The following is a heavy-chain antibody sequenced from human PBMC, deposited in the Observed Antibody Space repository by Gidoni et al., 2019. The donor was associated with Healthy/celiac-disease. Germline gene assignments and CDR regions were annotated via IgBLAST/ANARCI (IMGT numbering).Heavy chain of an antibody. V-gene: IGHV1-2*02. CDR2: INPNSGGT. J-gene: IGHJ3*02. CDR1: GYTFTGYY. Sequence: QVQLVQSGAEVKKPGASVKVSCKASGYTFTGYYMHWVRQAPGQGLEWMGWINPNSGGTNYAQKFQGRVTMTRDTSISTAYMELSRLRSDDTAVYYCASTMYYYDSSGSGAFDIWGQGTMVTVSS. CDR3: ASTMYYYDSSGSGAFDI. D-gene: IGHD3-22*01.